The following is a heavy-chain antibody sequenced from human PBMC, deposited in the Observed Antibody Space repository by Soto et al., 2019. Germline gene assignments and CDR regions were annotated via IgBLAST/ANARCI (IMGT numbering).Heavy chain of an antibody. J-gene: IGHJ4*02. V-gene: IGHV3-23*01. CDR2: ISGSGGST. Sequence: EVQLLESGGGLVQPGGSLRLSCADSGFTFSNYAMSWVRQAPGKGLEWVSGISGSGGSTYYADSVKGRFTISRDNSKNPLYLQMNSLRAEDTAVYYCAKDSGSYVLDYWGQGTLVTVSS. D-gene: IGHD1-26*01. CDR1: GFTFSNYA. CDR3: AKDSGSYVLDY.